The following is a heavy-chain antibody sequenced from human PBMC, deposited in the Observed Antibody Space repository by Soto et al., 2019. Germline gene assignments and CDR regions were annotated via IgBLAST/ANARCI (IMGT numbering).Heavy chain of an antibody. CDR3: ARDALGGYFITGSALW. CDR1: GYTFTSYG. CDR2: ISAYNGNT. V-gene: IGHV1-18*04. Sequence: AFVKVSCKASGYTFTSYGISWVRQAPGQGLEWMGWISAYNGNTNYAQKLQGRVTMTTDTSTSTAYMELRSLRSDDTAVYYCARDALGGYFITGSALWWGQGTLVTV. D-gene: IGHD3-22*01. J-gene: IGHJ4*02.